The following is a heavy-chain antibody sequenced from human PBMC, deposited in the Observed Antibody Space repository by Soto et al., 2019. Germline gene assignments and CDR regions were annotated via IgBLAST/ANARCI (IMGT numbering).Heavy chain of an antibody. CDR3: ARGYYDSSGYFDY. CDR1: GGSISSGGYY. CDR2: IYYSGST. J-gene: IGHJ4*02. V-gene: IGHV4-31*03. Sequence: SEILSLTCTVSGGSISSGGYYWSWIRQHPGKGLEWIGYIYYSGSTYYNPSLKSRVTISVDTSKNQFSLKLSSVTAADTAVYYCARGYYDSSGYFDYWGQGTLVTVSS. D-gene: IGHD3-22*01.